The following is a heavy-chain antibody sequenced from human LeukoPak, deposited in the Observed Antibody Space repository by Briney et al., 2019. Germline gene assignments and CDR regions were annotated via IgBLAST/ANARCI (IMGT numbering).Heavy chain of an antibody. CDR3: SRDPRGIALAGTYDY. CDR2: ISYDGNKK. D-gene: IGHD6-19*01. Sequence: GTSLRLSCAASGFSLSSFGMHWVRQAPGKGLEWVAVISYDGNKKYYGDSVKGRFTISRDNSMNTLYLKMNSLRADDTAVYYCSRDPRGIALAGTYDYWGQGILVTVSS. V-gene: IGHV3-30*03. CDR1: GFSLSSFG. J-gene: IGHJ4*02.